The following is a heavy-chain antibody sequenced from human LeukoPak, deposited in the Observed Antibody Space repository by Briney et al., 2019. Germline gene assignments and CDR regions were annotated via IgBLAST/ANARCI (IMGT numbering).Heavy chain of an antibody. CDR1: GFTVSSNY. V-gene: IGHV3-53*01. CDR2: IYSGGST. D-gene: IGHD5-18*01. CDR3: AREIIQLPGYDY. Sequence: PGGFLRLSCAASGFTVSSNYMSWVRQAPGKGLEWVSVIYSGGSTYYADSVKGRFTISRDNSKNTLYLQMNSLRAEDTAVYYCAREIIQLPGYDYWGQGTLVTVSS. J-gene: IGHJ4*02.